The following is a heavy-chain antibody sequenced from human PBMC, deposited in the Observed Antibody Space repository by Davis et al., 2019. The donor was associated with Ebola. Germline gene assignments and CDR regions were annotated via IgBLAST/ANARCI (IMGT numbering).Heavy chain of an antibody. Sequence: PGGSLRLSCAASGFTFSSYGMHWVRQAPGKGLEWVAVISYDGSNKYYADSVKGRFTISRDNSKNTLYLQMNSLRAEDTAVYYCARLYDFWSGYYSQRYPGFDYWGQGTLVTVSS. CDR1: GFTFSSYG. CDR3: ARLYDFWSGYYSQRYPGFDY. J-gene: IGHJ4*02. V-gene: IGHV3-30*03. CDR2: ISYDGSNK. D-gene: IGHD3-3*01.